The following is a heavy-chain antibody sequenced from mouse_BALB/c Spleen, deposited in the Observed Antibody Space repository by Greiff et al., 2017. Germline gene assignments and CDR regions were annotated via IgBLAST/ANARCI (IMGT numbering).Heavy chain of an antibody. CDR3: ARTTTGFAY. Sequence: VMLVESGAELARPGASVKMSCKASGYTFTSYTMHWVKQRPGQGLEWIGYINPSSGYTNYNQKFKDKATLTADKSSSTAYMQLSSLTSEDSAVYYCARTTTGFAYWGQGTLVTVSA. CDR1: GYTFTSYT. V-gene: IGHV1-4*01. D-gene: IGHD1-1*01. J-gene: IGHJ3*01. CDR2: INPSSGYT.